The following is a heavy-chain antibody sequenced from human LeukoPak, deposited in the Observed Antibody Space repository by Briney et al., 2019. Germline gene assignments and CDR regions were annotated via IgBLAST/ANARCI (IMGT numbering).Heavy chain of an antibody. Sequence: GGSLRLSCAASGFTFEKHGMSWVRQAPGKGLEWVSGLNWNGGSTGYADPVKGRFTISRDNAKKSLYLQMNSLRAEDTALYYCARDGSYIGLDVWGQGTMVTVSS. CDR2: LNWNGGST. CDR3: ARDGSYIGLDV. V-gene: IGHV3-20*04. D-gene: IGHD1-26*01. CDR1: GFTFEKHG. J-gene: IGHJ3*01.